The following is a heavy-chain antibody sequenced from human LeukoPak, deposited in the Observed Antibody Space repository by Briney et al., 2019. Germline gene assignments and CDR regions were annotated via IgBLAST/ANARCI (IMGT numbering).Heavy chain of an antibody. J-gene: IGHJ5*02. V-gene: IGHV4-34*01. D-gene: IGHD3-22*01. CDR1: GGSFSGYY. Sequence: SETLCLTCAVYGGSFSGYYWSWIRQPPGKGLEWIGEINHSGSTNYNPSLKSRVTISVDTSKNQFSLKLSSVTAADTAVYYCARGADTMIVVVTDNWFDPWGQGTLVTVSS. CDR2: INHSGST. CDR3: ARGADTMIVVVTDNWFDP.